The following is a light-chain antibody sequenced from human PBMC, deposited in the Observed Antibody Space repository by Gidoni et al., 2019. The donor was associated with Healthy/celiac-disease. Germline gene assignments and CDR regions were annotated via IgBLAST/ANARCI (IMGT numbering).Light chain of an antibody. CDR1: QSISSY. Sequence: DIQMTQSPSSLSASVGDRVTITCRASQSISSYLNWYQQKPGKAPKLLIYAASSLQSGVPSRFSVSRSGTDYTLTISSLQPEDCATYYCQQSYSTPRTFGQGTKVEIK. J-gene: IGKJ1*01. CDR3: QQSYSTPRT. CDR2: AAS. V-gene: IGKV1-39*01.